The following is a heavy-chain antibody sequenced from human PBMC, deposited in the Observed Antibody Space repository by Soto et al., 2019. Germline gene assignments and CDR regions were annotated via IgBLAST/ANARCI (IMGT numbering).Heavy chain of an antibody. CDR3: AKEKISTSCCNWFDP. Sequence: GGSLRLSCAASGFTVSSNDMSWVRQAPGKGLEWVSVIYSGGSAYYADSVKGRFTISRDNSKNTLYLQMNSLRAEDTAVYYCAKEKISTSCCNWFDPWGQGTLVTVSS. CDR1: GFTVSSND. J-gene: IGHJ5*02. D-gene: IGHD2-2*01. CDR2: IYSGGSA. V-gene: IGHV3-66*01.